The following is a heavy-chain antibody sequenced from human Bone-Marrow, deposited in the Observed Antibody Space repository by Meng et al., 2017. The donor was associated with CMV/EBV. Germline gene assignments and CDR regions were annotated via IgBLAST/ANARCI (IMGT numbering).Heavy chain of an antibody. V-gene: IGHV4-39*07. D-gene: IGHD2-2*01. J-gene: IGHJ5*02. CDR2: IYYSGST. CDR1: GGSISSSSYY. Sequence: SETLSLTCTVSGGSISSSSYYWGWIRQPPGKGLEWIGSIYYSGSTYYNPSLKSRVTISVDTSKNQFSLKLSSVTAADTAVYYCARWSYRYCSSTSCYPGGFDPWGQGNLVNFAS. CDR3: ARWSYRYCSSTSCYPGGFDP.